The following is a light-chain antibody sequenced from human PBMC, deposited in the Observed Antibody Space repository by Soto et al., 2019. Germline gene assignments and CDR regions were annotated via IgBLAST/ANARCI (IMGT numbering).Light chain of an antibody. J-gene: IGKJ1*01. CDR3: QQYDSSPRT. CDR1: QSVXSRS. CDR2: AAS. Sequence: EIVLTHCPCTLSLSPGERATLPCRASQSVXSRSRAWYQQKPGQAPRLLXAAASSRAADIPDRLSGSGSGTDFTLTISRLEPEDFSVYYSQQYDSSPRTFGQGTKVDIK. V-gene: IGKV3-20*01.